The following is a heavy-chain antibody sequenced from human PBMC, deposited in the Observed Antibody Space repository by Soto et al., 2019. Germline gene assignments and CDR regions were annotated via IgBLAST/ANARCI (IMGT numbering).Heavy chain of an antibody. D-gene: IGHD5-18*01. CDR2: ISGSGGGT. J-gene: IGHJ6*02. Sequence: QPGGSLRLSCAASGLSFSSYAVSWVRQAPGKGLEWVSVISGSGGGTYYADSVKGRFTISRDNSKNTLYLQMNSLRAEDTAVYYCAKDRSYGHEEYYYYGMAVWGQGTTVTVSS. CDR1: GLSFSSYA. V-gene: IGHV3-23*01. CDR3: AKDRSYGHEEYYYYGMAV.